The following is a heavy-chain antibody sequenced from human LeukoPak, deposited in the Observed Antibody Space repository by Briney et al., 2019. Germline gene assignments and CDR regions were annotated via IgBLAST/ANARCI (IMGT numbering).Heavy chain of an antibody. CDR3: AREGSYSSSWYEVYYYYMDV. V-gene: IGHV3-21*01. J-gene: IGHJ6*03. CDR1: GFTFSSYS. CDR2: ISSSSSYI. Sequence: GGSLRLSCAASGFTFSSYSMNWVRQAPGRGLEWVSSISSSSSYIYYADSVKGRFTISRDNAKNSLYLQMNSLRAEDTAVYYCAREGSYSSSWYEVYYYYMDVWGKGTTVTVSS. D-gene: IGHD6-13*01.